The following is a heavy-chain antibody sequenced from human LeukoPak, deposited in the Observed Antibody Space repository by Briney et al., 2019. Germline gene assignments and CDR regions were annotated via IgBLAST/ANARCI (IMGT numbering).Heavy chain of an antibody. J-gene: IGHJ4*02. Sequence: SVKVSCKASGGTFSSYAISWVRQAPGQGLEWMGRIIPILGIANYAQKFQGRVTITADKSTSTAYMELSSLRSEDTAVYYRARTYCSSTSCPYYFDYWGQGTLVTVSS. V-gene: IGHV1-69*04. CDR2: IIPILGIA. D-gene: IGHD2-2*01. CDR3: ARTYCSSTSCPYYFDY. CDR1: GGTFSSYA.